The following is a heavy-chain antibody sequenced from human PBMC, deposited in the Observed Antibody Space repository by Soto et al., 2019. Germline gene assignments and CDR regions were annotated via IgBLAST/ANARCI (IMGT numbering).Heavy chain of an antibody. D-gene: IGHD5-18*01. J-gene: IGHJ6*02. Sequence: GSLRLSCAASGFTVSSNYMSWVRQAPGKGLKWVSVIYSGGSTYYADSVKGRFTISRDNSKNTLYLQMNSLRAEDTAVYYCATSSGSNVDTAMAPYYYYYGMDVWGQGTTVTVS. CDR3: ATSSGSNVDTAMAPYYYYYGMDV. CDR1: GFTVSSNY. CDR2: IYSGGST. V-gene: IGHV3-66*01.